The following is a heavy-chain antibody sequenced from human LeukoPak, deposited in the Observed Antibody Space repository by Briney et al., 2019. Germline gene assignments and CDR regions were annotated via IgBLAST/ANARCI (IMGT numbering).Heavy chain of an antibody. J-gene: IGHJ3*02. CDR3: ARDPFSPGYSGTFDI. CDR1: RGTFSSYA. D-gene: IGHD5-12*01. Sequence: ASVKVSCKASRGTFSSYAISWVRQAPGQGLEWMGGIIPIFVTANYAQKFQGRVTITSDKSTSTAYMALSRLRSEDTAVYYCARDPFSPGYSGTFDIWGQGTMVIVSS. V-gene: IGHV1-69*06. CDR2: IIPIFVTA.